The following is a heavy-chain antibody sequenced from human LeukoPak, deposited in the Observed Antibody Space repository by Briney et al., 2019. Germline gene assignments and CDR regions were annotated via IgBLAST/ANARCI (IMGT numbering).Heavy chain of an antibody. J-gene: IGHJ4*02. V-gene: IGHV3-21*05. CDR2: ISSSMNYI. CDR1: VVTFSGYI. Sequence: VGSVRLSCADSVVTFSGYIMSCVRQAPGKGLERVWYISSSMNYIYYADSLKGRFTISRDKTKNSVYLQMNSLRAEGRAVYYSGRDRTSIAASRYFDYWGKGTLVTVSS. CDR3: GRDRTSIAASRYFDY. D-gene: IGHD6-6*01.